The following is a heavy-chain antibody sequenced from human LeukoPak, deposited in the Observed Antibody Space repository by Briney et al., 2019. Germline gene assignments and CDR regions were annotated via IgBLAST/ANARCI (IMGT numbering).Heavy chain of an antibody. D-gene: IGHD4-23*01. J-gene: IGHJ2*01. V-gene: IGHV4-34*01. CDR2: ISHSGSS. Sequence: SETLSLTCAVSGGSLSGYYWNWIRQTPGKGLEWIGEISHSGSSNSNPSLKSRVTISVDTSKNQFSLNLSTVSAADTAVYYCARRMTTVVRKVAWYFELWGRGTLVTVSS. CDR3: ARRMTTVVRKVAWYFEL. CDR1: GGSLSGYY.